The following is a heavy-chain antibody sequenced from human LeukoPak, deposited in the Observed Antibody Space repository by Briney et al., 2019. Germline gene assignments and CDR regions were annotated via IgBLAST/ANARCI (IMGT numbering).Heavy chain of an antibody. CDR2: ISGTGNTI. Sequence: GGSLRLSCAASGFTFTDYFISWIRQSPGKGLEWISYISGTGNTIYYADSVEGRFTIARDNAKNSVYLQMNSLRAEDTAVYYCARSWWELLTNWFDPWGQGTLVTVSS. CDR3: ARSWWELLTNWFDP. CDR1: GFTFTDYF. V-gene: IGHV3-11*04. J-gene: IGHJ5*02. D-gene: IGHD1-26*01.